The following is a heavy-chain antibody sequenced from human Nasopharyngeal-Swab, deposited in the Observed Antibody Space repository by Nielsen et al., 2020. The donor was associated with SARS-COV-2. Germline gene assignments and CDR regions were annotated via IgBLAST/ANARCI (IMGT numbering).Heavy chain of an antibody. J-gene: IGHJ3*02. CDR2: ISAYNGNT. CDR1: GSTLTEIS. D-gene: IGHD2-21*01. CDR3: ARRAYCGGDCYSGTVGGGNDAFDI. V-gene: IGHV1-18*01. Sequence: ASVKVSCKVSGSTLTEISMHWVRQAPGQGLEWRGWISAYNGNTNYAQKLQGRVTMTTDTSTSTAYMELRSLRSDDTAVYYCARRAYCGGDCYSGTVGGGNDAFDIWGQGTMVTVSS.